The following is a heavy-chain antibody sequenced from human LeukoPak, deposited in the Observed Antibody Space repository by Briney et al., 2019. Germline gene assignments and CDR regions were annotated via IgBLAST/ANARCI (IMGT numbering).Heavy chain of an antibody. CDR3: ARAGGRSWFDP. V-gene: IGHV1-2*02. Sequence: EASVKVSCKASGYSFNDKYLHWVRQAPGQGLEWMGSINPNSGGTNYAQKFQGRVTTTTDTSMSTAYMELSRLTSDDTAVYYCARAGGRSWFDPWGQGTLVTVSS. CDR2: INPNSGGT. J-gene: IGHJ5*02. CDR1: GYSFNDKY.